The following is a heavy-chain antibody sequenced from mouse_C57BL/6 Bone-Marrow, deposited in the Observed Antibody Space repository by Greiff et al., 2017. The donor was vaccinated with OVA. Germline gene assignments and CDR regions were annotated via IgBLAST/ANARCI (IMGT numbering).Heavy chain of an antibody. CDR2: IDTENGDT. J-gene: IGHJ2*01. V-gene: IGHV14-4*01. CDR3: TTVRGLYFDY. CDR1: GFNIKDDY. D-gene: IGHD2-14*01. Sequence: VQLQQSGAELVRPGASVKLSCTASGFNIKDDYMHWVKQRPEQGLEWIGWIDTENGDTEYASKFQGKATITADTSSNTAYLQLSSLTSEDTAVYYCTTVRGLYFDYWGQGTTLTVSS.